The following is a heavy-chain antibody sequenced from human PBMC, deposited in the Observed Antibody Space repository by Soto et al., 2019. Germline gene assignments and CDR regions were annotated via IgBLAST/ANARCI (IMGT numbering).Heavy chain of an antibody. CDR3: ARVVATTSYRYYYGMDV. D-gene: IGHD5-12*01. CDR1: GGTFSSYA. J-gene: IGHJ6*02. V-gene: IGHV1-69*13. Sequence: ASVKVSCKASGGTFSSYAISWVRQAPGQGLEWMGGIIPIFGTANYAQKFQGRVTITADESTSTAYMELSSLRSEDTAVYYCARVVATTSYRYYYGMDVWGQGTTVTVSS. CDR2: IIPIFGTA.